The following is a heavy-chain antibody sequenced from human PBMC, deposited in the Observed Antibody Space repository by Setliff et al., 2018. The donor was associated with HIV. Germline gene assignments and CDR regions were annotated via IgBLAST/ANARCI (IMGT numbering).Heavy chain of an antibody. J-gene: IGHJ4*02. CDR2: ISTSGDTI. CDR3: AKTPSSGWYSLYLDY. D-gene: IGHD6-19*01. V-gene: IGHV3-48*04. CDR1: GFIFSTYS. Sequence: GGSLRLSCAASGFIFSTYSMNWVRQSPGKGLEWLSYISTSGDTIYYADSVKGRFSISRDTAKNSLYLQMNSLRAEDTAVYYCAKTPSSGWYSLYLDYWGQGTLVTVSS.